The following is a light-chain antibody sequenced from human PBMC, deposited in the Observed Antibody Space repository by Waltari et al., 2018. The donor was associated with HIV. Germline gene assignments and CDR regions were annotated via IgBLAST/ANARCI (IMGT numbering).Light chain of an antibody. J-gene: IGKJ1*01. CDR3: MQATDFPRT. V-gene: IGKV2-24*01. Sequence: IMMTQTPLSSRVTLGQSASISGRSSDTLVHSNGNTYLSWLHQRPGQPPRLLIYQISKRLSGVPDRFSGSGAGTEFTLRISRVEAEDVGVYYCMQATDFPRTFGQGTKVEI. CDR2: QIS. CDR1: DTLVHSNGNTY.